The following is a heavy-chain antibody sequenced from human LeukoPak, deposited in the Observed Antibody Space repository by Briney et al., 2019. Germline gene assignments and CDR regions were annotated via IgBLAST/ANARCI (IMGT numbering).Heavy chain of an antibody. CDR3: AKDRGSSWYAYFDY. CDR1: GFTFSSYG. J-gene: IGHJ4*02. CDR2: IRYDGTNK. D-gene: IGHD6-13*01. V-gene: IGHV3-30*02. Sequence: PGGSLRLSCAASGFTFSSYGMHWVRQAPGKGLEWVAFIRYDGTNKYYADSVKGRFTISRDNSKNTLFLQMNSLRDEDTALYYCAKDRGSSWYAYFDYWGQGTLVTVSS.